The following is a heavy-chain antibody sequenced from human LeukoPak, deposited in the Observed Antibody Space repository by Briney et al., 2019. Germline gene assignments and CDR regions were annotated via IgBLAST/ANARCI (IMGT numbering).Heavy chain of an antibody. CDR2: IKSNNGGT. D-gene: IGHD3-3*01. V-gene: IGHV1-2*02. J-gene: IGHJ4*02. Sequence: ASVKVSCKASGYTFTGYYIHWVRQAPGQGLEWMGWIKSNNGGTNYAQKFQGRVTMTRDTSSNTAYMEMSRPRYDDTAVYYCATVGDIWSGYQYYFDHWGQGSLVTVSS. CDR3: ATVGDIWSGYQYYFDH. CDR1: GYTFTGYY.